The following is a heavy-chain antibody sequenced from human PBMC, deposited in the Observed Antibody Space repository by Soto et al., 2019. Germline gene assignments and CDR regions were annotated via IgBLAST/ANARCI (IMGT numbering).Heavy chain of an antibody. CDR1: GGSFSGYY. Sequence: PSETLSLTCAVYGGSFSGYYWSWIRQPPGKGLKWIGEINHSGITNFNPSLKSRVSISVDTSKKQFSLKLSSVTAADAAVYYCAAHLKTTVTAYWYFDLWGRGTLVTVSS. V-gene: IGHV4-34*01. CDR3: AAHLKTTVTAYWYFDL. D-gene: IGHD4-17*01. CDR2: INHSGIT. J-gene: IGHJ2*01.